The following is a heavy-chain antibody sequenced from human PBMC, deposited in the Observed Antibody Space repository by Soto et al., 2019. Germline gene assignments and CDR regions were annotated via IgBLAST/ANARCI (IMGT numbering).Heavy chain of an antibody. V-gene: IGHV3-23*01. J-gene: IGHJ4*02. CDR2: ISVSGGST. CDR3: AKSFCSSATCSRGYFDY. Sequence: GGSLRLSCAASGFTFSSYAMSWVRQTPGKGLECVSGISVSGGSTYYADSVKGRFTISRDNSKNTLYLQINSLRADDTAVYHCAKSFCSSATCSRGYFDYWGQGALVTVSS. D-gene: IGHD2-2*01. CDR1: GFTFSSYA.